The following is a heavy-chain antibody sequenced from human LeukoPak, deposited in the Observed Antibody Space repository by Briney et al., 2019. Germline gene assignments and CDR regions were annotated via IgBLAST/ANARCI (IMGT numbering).Heavy chain of an antibody. D-gene: IGHD5/OR15-5a*01. V-gene: IGHV4-39*07. J-gene: IGHJ6*03. Sequence: PSETLSLTCTVSGGSISSSSYYWGWIRQPPGKGLEWIGSIYYSGSTYYNPSLKSRVTISVDTSKNQFSLKLSSVTAADTAVYYCARVGVSAPYYYYYMDVWAKGPRSPSP. CDR3: ARVGVSAPYYYYYMDV. CDR2: IYYSGST. CDR1: GGSISSSSYY.